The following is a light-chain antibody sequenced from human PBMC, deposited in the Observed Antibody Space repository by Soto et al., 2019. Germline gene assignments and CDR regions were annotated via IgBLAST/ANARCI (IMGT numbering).Light chain of an antibody. CDR2: GAS. CDR3: QQYGSSPPWT. V-gene: IGKV3-20*01. CDR1: QSVSSNY. Sequence: ALPPSPGSLSSSPGARATLSCRASQSVSSNYLAWYQQKPGQAPRLLIYGASSRVTGIPDRFSGSGSGTDFTLTISRLEPEDFAVYYCQQYGSSPPWTFGQGTKVDIK. J-gene: IGKJ1*01.